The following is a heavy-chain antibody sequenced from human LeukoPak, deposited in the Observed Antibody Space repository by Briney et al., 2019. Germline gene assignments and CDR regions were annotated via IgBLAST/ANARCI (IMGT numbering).Heavy chain of an antibody. CDR1: GFTFSSYA. Sequence: GGSLRLSCAASGFTFSSYAMSWVRQAPGRGLEWVSAISASGDRTYYADSVKGRFTISRDNSKDTLYLQMNSLRAEDTAVYSCAKNGEVLSWFDPWGQGTLVTVSS. CDR3: AKNGEVLSWFDP. CDR2: ISASGDRT. V-gene: IGHV3-23*01. D-gene: IGHD3-10*01. J-gene: IGHJ5*02.